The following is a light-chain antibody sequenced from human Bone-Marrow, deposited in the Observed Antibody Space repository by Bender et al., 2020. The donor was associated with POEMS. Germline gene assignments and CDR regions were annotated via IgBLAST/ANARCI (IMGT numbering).Light chain of an antibody. CDR3: ATWDDSLNGWV. J-gene: IGLJ3*02. CDR1: SSKFGSYP. Sequence: QSVLTQPPSASGTPGQRVTISCSGSSSKFGSYPANWYQQLPGAAPKLVIFNHSQRPSGVPDRFSGSNSGTSASLAISGLLSDDEADFYCATWDDSLNGWVFGGGTKLTVL. V-gene: IGLV1-44*01. CDR2: NHS.